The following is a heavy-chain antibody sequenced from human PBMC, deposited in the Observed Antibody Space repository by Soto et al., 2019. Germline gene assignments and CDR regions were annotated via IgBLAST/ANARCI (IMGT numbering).Heavy chain of an antibody. J-gene: IGHJ4*02. V-gene: IGHV3-23*01. Sequence: GGSLRLSCAAAGCNLSSYSMNWVRQAPGKGLEWVSAISGSGGSTYYADSVKGRFTISRDNSKNTLYLQMNSLRAEDTAVYYCAKMSGYDYLFDYWGQGTLVTVSS. CDR3: AKMSGYDYLFDY. D-gene: IGHD5-12*01. CDR2: ISGSGGST. CDR1: GCNLSSYS.